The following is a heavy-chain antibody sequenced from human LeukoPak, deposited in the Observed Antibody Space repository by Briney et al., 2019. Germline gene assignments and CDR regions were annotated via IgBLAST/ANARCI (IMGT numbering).Heavy chain of an antibody. D-gene: IGHD3-3*01. V-gene: IGHV3-74*01. CDR2: INDDGSII. J-gene: IGHJ4*02. Sequence: HTARSLTLSCPPSTFLFNKYWMWWVRQPPEKYLVSVSRINDDGSIIIYAESVKGRFTIYREKPENTLYMQMKSLRGEETAVYYWERKEWGAPPTDSWGQGTLVTVSS. CDR3: ERKEWGAPPTDS. CDR1: TFLFNKYW.